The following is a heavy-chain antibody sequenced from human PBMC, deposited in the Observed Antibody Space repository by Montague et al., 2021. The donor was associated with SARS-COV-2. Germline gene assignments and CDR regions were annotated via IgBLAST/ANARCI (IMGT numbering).Heavy chain of an antibody. V-gene: IGHV4-34*01. Sequence: SETLSLTCAVYGGSFSGYYWSWIRHPPGTGPEWIGEINHSGSTNYNPSLKSRVTISVDTSKNQFSLKLSSVTAADTAVYYCARGSRQWLVRPPHYYYFDYWGQGTLVTVSS. CDR2: INHSGST. CDR1: GGSFSGYY. D-gene: IGHD6-19*01. CDR3: ARGSRQWLVRPPHYYYFDY. J-gene: IGHJ4*02.